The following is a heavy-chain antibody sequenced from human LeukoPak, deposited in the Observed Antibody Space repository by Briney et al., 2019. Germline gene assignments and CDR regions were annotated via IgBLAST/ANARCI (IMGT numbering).Heavy chain of an antibody. V-gene: IGHV3-33*01. CDR1: GFTFSSYG. Sequence: GGSLRLSCAASGFTFSSYGMHWVRQAPGKGLEWVAVIWYDGSNKYYADSVKGRFTFSRDNSKNTLYLQMNSLRAEDTAVYYCAREDGVLRYFDWLSPPGGYWGQGTLVTVSS. J-gene: IGHJ4*02. D-gene: IGHD3-9*01. CDR2: IWYDGSNK. CDR3: AREDGVLRYFDWLSPPGGY.